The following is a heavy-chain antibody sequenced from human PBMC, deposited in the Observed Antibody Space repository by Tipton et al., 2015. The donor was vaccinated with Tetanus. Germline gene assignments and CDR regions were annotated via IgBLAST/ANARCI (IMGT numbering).Heavy chain of an antibody. CDR2: ISYSGST. CDR3: ARANYNFPKKGPFDS. CDR1: GGSVRSGDYQ. Sequence: TLSLTCTVSGGSVRSGDYQWNWIRQPPGKGLEWLAYISYSGSTNSNYALKSRITISRDTSENQISLKLTSVTAADTAVYYCARANYNFPKKGPFDSWGQGTLVIVSS. J-gene: IGHJ4*02. D-gene: IGHD3-3*01. V-gene: IGHV4-61*08.